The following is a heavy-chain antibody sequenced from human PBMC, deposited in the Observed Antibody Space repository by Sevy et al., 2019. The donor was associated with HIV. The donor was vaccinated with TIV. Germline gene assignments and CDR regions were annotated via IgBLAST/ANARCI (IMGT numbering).Heavy chain of an antibody. V-gene: IGHV3-23*01. D-gene: IGHD6-19*01. CDR1: GFTFSSYG. J-gene: IGHJ2*01. Sequence: GGSLRLSCAASGFTFSSYGMSWVRQAPGKGLEWVSAISGSGGSTYYADSVKGRFTISRDNSKNTLYLQMNSLRAEDTAVYYCAKRSSGGGNWYFDLWGRGTLVTVSS. CDR3: AKRSSGGGNWYFDL. CDR2: ISGSGGST.